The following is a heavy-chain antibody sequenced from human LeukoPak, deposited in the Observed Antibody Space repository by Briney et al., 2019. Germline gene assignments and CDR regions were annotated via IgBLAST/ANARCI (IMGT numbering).Heavy chain of an antibody. D-gene: IGHD3-10*01. CDR1: GGSISSYL. V-gene: IGHV4-59*08. CDR2: IYYSGST. Sequence: PSETLSLTCTVSGGSISSYLWSWIRQPPGKGLEWIGYIYYSGSTNYNPSLKSRVTISVDTSKNQFSLKLSPVTAADTAVYYCARRGSGSYHDYWGQGTLVTVSS. J-gene: IGHJ4*02. CDR3: ARRGSGSYHDY.